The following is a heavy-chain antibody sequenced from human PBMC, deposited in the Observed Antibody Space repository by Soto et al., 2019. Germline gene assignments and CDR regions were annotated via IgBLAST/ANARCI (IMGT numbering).Heavy chain of an antibody. CDR3: ARGTLGPTVTSFY. Sequence: ASVKVSCKTSGYTFTSYGINWVRQATGQGLEWMGWMNPNSGNTGYAQKFQGRVTMTRNTSISTAYMELSSLRSEDTAVYYCARGTLGPTVTSFYWGQGTLVTVSS. V-gene: IGHV1-8*02. J-gene: IGHJ4*02. CDR1: GYTFTSYG. D-gene: IGHD4-17*01. CDR2: MNPNSGNT.